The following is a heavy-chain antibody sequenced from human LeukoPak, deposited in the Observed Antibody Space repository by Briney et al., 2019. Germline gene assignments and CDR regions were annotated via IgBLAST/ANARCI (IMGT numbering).Heavy chain of an antibody. V-gene: IGHV1-2*02. CDR2: INPNSGGT. CDR3: ARSMKPYGDPRDY. CDR1: GYTFTGYY. J-gene: IGHJ4*02. Sequence: ASVKVSCKASGYTFTGYYMHWVRQAPGQGLEWMGWINPNSGGTNYAQKFQGRVTMTRDTSISTAYMELSRLRSDDTAVYYCARSMKPYGDPRDYWGQGTLVTVSS. D-gene: IGHD4-17*01.